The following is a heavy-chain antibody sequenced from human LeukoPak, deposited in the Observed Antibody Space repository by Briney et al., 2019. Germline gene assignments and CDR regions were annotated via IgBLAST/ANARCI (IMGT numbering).Heavy chain of an antibody. CDR3: AKGGKWDVTPFDY. J-gene: IGHJ4*02. CDR1: GFTFSSYW. Sequence: GGSLRLSCAASGFTFSSYWMNWARQAPGKGLEWVSAISGSGGSTYYADSVKGRFTISRDNSKNTLYLQMNSLRAEDTAVYYCAKGGKWDVTPFDYWGQGTLVTVSS. V-gene: IGHV3-23*01. CDR2: ISGSGGST. D-gene: IGHD1-26*01.